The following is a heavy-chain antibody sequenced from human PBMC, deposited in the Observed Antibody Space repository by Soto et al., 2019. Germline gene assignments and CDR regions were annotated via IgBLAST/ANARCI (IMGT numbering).Heavy chain of an antibody. Sequence: QVQLVQSGAEVKKPGSSVKVSCKASGGTFSSYAISWVRQAPGQGLEWMGGIIPIFGTANYAQKFQGRVTITADESTSTAYMGVSSLRSEDTAVYYGASHCGYDMGWYWYGMDVWGQGTTVTVSS. CDR2: IIPIFGTA. CDR1: GGTFSSYA. D-gene: IGHD5-12*01. CDR3: ASHCGYDMGWYWYGMDV. J-gene: IGHJ6*02. V-gene: IGHV1-69*12.